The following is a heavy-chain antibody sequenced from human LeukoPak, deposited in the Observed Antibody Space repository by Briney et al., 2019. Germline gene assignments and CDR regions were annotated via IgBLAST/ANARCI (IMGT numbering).Heavy chain of an antibody. V-gene: IGHV1-69*06. J-gene: IGHJ3*02. CDR2: IIPIFGTA. CDR1: GGTFISYA. Sequence: ASVKVSCKASGGTFISYAISWVRQAPGQGLEWMGGIIPIFGTANYAQKFQGRVTITADKSTSTAYMELSSLRSEDTAVYYCARGVIPHSIVVVTATWSAFDIWGQGTMVTVSS. D-gene: IGHD2-21*02. CDR3: ARGVIPHSIVVVTATWSAFDI.